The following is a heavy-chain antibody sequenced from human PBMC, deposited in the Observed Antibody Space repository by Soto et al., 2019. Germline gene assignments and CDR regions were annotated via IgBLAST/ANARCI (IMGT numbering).Heavy chain of an antibody. CDR3: ARDQRGSGWYFYFPPFDS. Sequence: QVQLVQSGAEVKKPGASVKVSCKASGYTFTSYGISWVRQAPGQGLEWMGWISAYNGNTNYAQKLQGRVTMTTDTSTSTAYMELRSLRSDDTAVYYCARDQRGSGWYFYFPPFDSWGQGTLVTVSS. J-gene: IGHJ4*02. CDR2: ISAYNGNT. CDR1: GYTFTSYG. V-gene: IGHV1-18*01. D-gene: IGHD6-19*01.